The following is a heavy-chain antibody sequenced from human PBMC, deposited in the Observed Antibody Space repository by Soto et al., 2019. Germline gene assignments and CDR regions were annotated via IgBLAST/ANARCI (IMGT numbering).Heavy chain of an antibody. Sequence: GGSLRLSCAASGFTFSSYAMSWVRQAPGKGLEWVSGISGSGGSTYYADSVKGRFTISRDNSKNTLYLQMNSLRAEDTAVYYCAKGYYDSSGYYSSFDYWGQGTLVTVSS. CDR1: GFTFSSYA. D-gene: IGHD3-22*01. J-gene: IGHJ4*02. CDR2: ISGSGGST. V-gene: IGHV3-23*01. CDR3: AKGYYDSSGYYSSFDY.